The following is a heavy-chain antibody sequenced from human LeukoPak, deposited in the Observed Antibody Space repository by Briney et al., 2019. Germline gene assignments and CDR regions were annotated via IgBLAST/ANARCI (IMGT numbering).Heavy chain of an antibody. D-gene: IGHD6-19*01. V-gene: IGHV4-59*01. CDR1: GGSISSYY. CDR3: AGGGSVAGWR. CDR2: IYYSGST. J-gene: IGHJ6*04. Sequence: SETLSLTCTVSGGSISSYYWSWIRRPPGKGLEWIGYIYYSGSTNYNPSLKSRVTISVDTSKNQFSLKLSSVTAADTAVYYCAGGGSVAGWRWGKGTTVTVSS.